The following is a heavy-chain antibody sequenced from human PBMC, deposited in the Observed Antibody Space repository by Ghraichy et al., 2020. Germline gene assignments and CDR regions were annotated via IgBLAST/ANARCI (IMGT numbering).Heavy chain of an antibody. D-gene: IGHD6-19*01. V-gene: IGHV3-30*04. CDR2: ISYDGSNK. CDR1: GFTFSSYV. J-gene: IGHJ3*02. CDR3: AGSSDWYGAFDI. Sequence: GESMNISCAASGFTFSSYVMHWVRQAPGKGLEWVAVISYDGSNKHYADSVKGRFTISRDNSNNTLYLQMNSLRAEDTAVYYCAGSSDWYGAFDIWGQGTMVTVSS.